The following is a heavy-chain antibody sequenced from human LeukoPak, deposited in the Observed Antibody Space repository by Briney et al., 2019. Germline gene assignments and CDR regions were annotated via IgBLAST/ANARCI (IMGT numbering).Heavy chain of an antibody. D-gene: IGHD2-2*01. CDR3: AREDVVVPAANY. V-gene: IGHV4-61*02. J-gene: IGHJ4*02. CDR1: GGSISSGSYY. CDR2: IYTSGST. Sequence: SETLSLTCTVSGGSISSGSYYWSWIRQPAGKGLEWIGRIYTSGSTNYNPSLKSRVTISVDTSKNQFSLKLSSVTAADTAVYYCAREDVVVPAANYWGQGTLVTVSS.